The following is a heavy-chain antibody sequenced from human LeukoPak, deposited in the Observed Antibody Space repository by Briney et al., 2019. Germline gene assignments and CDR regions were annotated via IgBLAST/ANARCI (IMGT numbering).Heavy chain of an antibody. V-gene: IGHV3-21*01. Sequence: PGGSLRLSCAAPGITFSNFNMNWVRQAPGKGLEWISAITSSSSYTFYADSVKGRFTISRDNAQNSLYLQMNSLRVEDTAIYYCARDPYNGAYSEGYYYYYMDVWGKGTTVTVSS. D-gene: IGHD1-1*01. CDR2: ITSSSSYT. CDR3: ARDPYNGAYSEGYYYYYMDV. CDR1: GITFSNFN. J-gene: IGHJ6*03.